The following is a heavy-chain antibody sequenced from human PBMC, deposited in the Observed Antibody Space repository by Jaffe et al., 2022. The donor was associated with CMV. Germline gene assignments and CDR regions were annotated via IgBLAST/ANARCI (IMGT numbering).Heavy chain of an antibody. Sequence: QVQLQESGPGLVKPSETLSLTCTVSGGSISSYYWSWIRQPPGKGLEWIGYIYYSGSTNYNPSLKSRVTISVDTSKNQFSLKLSSVTAADTAVYYCARGWFGEGAVDYWGQGTLVTVSS. D-gene: IGHD3-10*01. CDR1: GGSISSYY. CDR2: IYYSGST. V-gene: IGHV4-59*08. CDR3: ARGWFGEGAVDY. J-gene: IGHJ4*02.